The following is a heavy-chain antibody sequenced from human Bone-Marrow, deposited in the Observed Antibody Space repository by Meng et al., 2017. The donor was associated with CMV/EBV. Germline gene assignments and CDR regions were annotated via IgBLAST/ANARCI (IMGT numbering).Heavy chain of an antibody. J-gene: IGHJ3*02. V-gene: IGHV3-30*04. D-gene: IGHD3-10*01. CDR1: GFTFSTYS. CDR2: ISHDGRNV. CDR3: ARVAGLLWFGGAADAFDI. Sequence: GGSLRLSCAASGFTFSTYSMHWVRQAPGKGLEWMTMISHDGRNVYYADFVKGRFTISRDNSKNTLYLQMNSLRVEDTAVYYCARVAGLLWFGGAADAFDIWGRGTMVTVSS.